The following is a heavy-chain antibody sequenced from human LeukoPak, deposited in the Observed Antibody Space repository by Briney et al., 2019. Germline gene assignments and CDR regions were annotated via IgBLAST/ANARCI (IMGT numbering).Heavy chain of an antibody. CDR1: GYTFTSYG. CDR3: ASRLYSYGYIPPDY. J-gene: IGHJ4*02. Sequence: ASVKVSCKASGYTFTSYGISWVRQAPGQGLEWMGGIIPIFGTANYAQKFQGRVTITADKSTSTAYMELSSLRSKDTAVYYCASRLYSYGYIPPDYWGQGTLVTVSS. D-gene: IGHD5-18*01. CDR2: IIPIFGTA. V-gene: IGHV1-69*06.